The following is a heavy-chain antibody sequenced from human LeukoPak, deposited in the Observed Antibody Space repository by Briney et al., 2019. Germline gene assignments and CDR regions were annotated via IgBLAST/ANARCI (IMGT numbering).Heavy chain of an antibody. CDR2: IYYSGST. J-gene: IGHJ4*02. D-gene: IGHD3-3*01. CDR3: ARVSVMDFWSGYLFDY. CDR1: GGSISSYY. V-gene: IGHV4-59*01. Sequence: SETLSLTCAVSGGSISSYYWSWIRQPPGKGLEWIGYIYYSGSTNYNPSLKSRVTISVDTSKNQSSLKLSSVTAADTAVYYCARVSVMDFWSGYLFDYWGQGTLVTVSS.